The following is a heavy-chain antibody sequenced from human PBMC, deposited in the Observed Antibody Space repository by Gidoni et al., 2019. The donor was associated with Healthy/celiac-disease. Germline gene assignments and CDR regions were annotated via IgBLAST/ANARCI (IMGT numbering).Heavy chain of an antibody. CDR1: GFTFTSSA. V-gene: IGHV1-58*02. D-gene: IGHD6-19*01. J-gene: IGHJ4*02. CDR2: IVVGSGNT. CDR3: AAQAIYSSGWYYFDY. Sequence: HMQLVQSGPEVKKPGTSVKVSCKASGFTFTSSAMQWVRQARGQRLEWIGWIVVGSGNTNYAQKFQERVTITRDMSTSTAYMELSSLRSEDTAVYYCAAQAIYSSGWYYFDYWGQGTLVTVSS.